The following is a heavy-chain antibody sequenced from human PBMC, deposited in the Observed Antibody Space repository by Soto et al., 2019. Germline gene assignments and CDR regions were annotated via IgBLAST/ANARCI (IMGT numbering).Heavy chain of an antibody. Sequence: SVKVSCKASGFTFTSSAVQWVRQARGQRLEWIGWIVVGSGNTNYAQKFQERVTITRDMSTSTAYMELSSLRSEDTAVYYCAAGGRVVVVPAARVGFDYYHYGMDVWGQGTTVTVSS. D-gene: IGHD2-2*01. CDR3: AAGGRVVVVPAARVGFDYYHYGMDV. CDR2: IVVGSGNT. CDR1: GFTFTSSA. J-gene: IGHJ6*02. V-gene: IGHV1-58*01.